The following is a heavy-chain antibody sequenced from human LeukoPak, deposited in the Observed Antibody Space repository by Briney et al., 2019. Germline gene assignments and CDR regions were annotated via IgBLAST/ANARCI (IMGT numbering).Heavy chain of an antibody. Sequence: GGSLRLSCAAPGFTFSSYWMSWVRQAPGKGLEWVANIKQDGSEKCYVDSVKGRFTISRDNAKNSLYLQMNSLRAEDTAVYYCARVLVNWNYGDFDYWGQGTLVTVSS. CDR1: GFTFSSYW. D-gene: IGHD1-7*01. J-gene: IGHJ4*02. V-gene: IGHV3-7*01. CDR2: IKQDGSEK. CDR3: ARVLVNWNYGDFDY.